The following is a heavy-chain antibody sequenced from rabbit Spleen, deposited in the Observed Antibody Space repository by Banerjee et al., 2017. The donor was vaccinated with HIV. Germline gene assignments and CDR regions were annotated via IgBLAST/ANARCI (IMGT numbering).Heavy chain of an antibody. CDR3: ARDLVTVIGWNFNL. Sequence: QEQLVESGGGLVQPEGSLTLTCTASGFSFSKSDYMCWVRQAPGKGLEWIACINIATGKSVYASWAKGRFIMFRTSSTTVTLQMTSLTAADTATYFCARDLVTVIGWNFNLWGPGTLVTVS. CDR1: GFSFSKSDY. J-gene: IGHJ4*01. CDR2: INIATGKS. D-gene: IGHD1-1*01. V-gene: IGHV1S45*01.